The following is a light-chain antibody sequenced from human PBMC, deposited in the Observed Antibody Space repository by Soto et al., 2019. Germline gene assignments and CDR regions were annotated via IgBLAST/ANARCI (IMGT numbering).Light chain of an antibody. V-gene: IGLV1-40*01. J-gene: IGLJ2*01. CDR1: SSNVGAGYD. CDR2: GNN. CDR3: QSYDISLSAVI. Sequence: QSVLTQPPSVSGAPGQRVTISCTGSSSNVGAGYDVHWYQHLPGTAPKLLIHGNNNRPSGVPDRFSGSKSGTSASLAITGLQAEDEADYYCQSYDISLSAVIFGGGTKLTVL.